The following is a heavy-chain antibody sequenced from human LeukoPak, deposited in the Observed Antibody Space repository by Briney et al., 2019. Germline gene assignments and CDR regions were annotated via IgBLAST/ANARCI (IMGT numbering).Heavy chain of an antibody. J-gene: IGHJ6*02. V-gene: IGHV4-59*01. D-gene: IGHD3-10*01. CDR3: ARDNYYGSGRNV. CDR2: IYYSGST. Sequence: SETLSLTCTVSGGSISSYYWSWIRQPPGKGLEWIGYIYYSGSTNYNPSLKSRVTISVDTSKNQFSLKLSSVTAADTAVYYCARDNYYGSGRNVWGQGTTVTVS. CDR1: GGSISSYY.